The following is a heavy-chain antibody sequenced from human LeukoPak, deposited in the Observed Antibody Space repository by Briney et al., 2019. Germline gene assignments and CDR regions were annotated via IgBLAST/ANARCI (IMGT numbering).Heavy chain of an antibody. Sequence: GGSLRLSCAASGFTFSSYWMHWVRQAPGKGLVWVSRINSDGSSTSYADSVKGRFTISRDNAKNTLYLQMNSLRAEDTAVYYCARGPRNCSGGSCYSDYYYYMDVWGKGTTVTVSS. J-gene: IGHJ6*03. CDR2: INSDGSST. CDR3: ARGPRNCSGGSCYSDYYYYMDV. V-gene: IGHV3-74*01. CDR1: GFTFSSYW. D-gene: IGHD2-15*01.